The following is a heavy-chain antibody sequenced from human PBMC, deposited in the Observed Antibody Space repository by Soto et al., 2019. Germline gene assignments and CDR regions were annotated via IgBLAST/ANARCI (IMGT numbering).Heavy chain of an antibody. CDR1: RASSYTYP. CDR3: ATIVGANDY. Sequence: PXEALSVTFTVARASSYTYPWTWIRQPAGKGLQWIGHIYSSGSANYSPSLKSRVSMSVDSSKNQISLKLSSVTAADTAIYYCATIVGANDYWGQGTLVTVSS. D-gene: IGHD1-26*01. CDR2: IYSSGSA. J-gene: IGHJ4*02. V-gene: IGHV4-4*07.